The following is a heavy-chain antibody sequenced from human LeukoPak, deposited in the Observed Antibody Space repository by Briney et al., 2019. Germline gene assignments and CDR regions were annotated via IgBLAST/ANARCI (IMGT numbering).Heavy chain of an antibody. J-gene: IGHJ6*03. V-gene: IGHV3-48*01. D-gene: IGHD1-26*01. CDR3: ARGPWDVYYYYYMDV. Sequence: PGGSLRLSCAASGFTFSSYSMNWVRQAPGKGLEWVSYISSSSSTIYYADSVKGRFTISRDNAKNSLYLQMNSLRAEDTAVYYCARGPWDVYYYYYMDVWGKGTTVTVSS. CDR2: ISSSSSTI. CDR1: GFTFSSYS.